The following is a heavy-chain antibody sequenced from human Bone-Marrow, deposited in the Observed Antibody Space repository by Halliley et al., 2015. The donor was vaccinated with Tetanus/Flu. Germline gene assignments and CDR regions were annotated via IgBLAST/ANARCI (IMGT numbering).Heavy chain of an antibody. J-gene: IGHJ6*02. CDR2: ISSRSTM. Sequence: LSLTCAASGFTFSNYEMNWFRQAPGKGLEWVSYISSRSTMHYSSSVRGRFTISRDNAKNSLYLQMHSLRAEDTGIYFCARGFGDYYYGVDVWGQGTTVTVSS. CDR3: ARGFGDYYYGVDV. D-gene: IGHD3-16*01. V-gene: IGHV3-48*03. CDR1: GFTFSNYE.